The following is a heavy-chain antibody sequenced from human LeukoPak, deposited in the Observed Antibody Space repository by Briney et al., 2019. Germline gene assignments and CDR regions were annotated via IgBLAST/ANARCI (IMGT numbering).Heavy chain of an antibody. CDR2: IFYSGST. CDR1: GGSISGYY. V-gene: IGHV4-59*01. D-gene: IGHD1-26*01. CDR3: ARGEWDLLFDY. Sequence: SSETLSLTCTVSGGSISGYYWSWIRQPPGKGLEWIGYIFYSGSTNYNPSLKSRVTISVDTSKNQFSLKLSSVTAADTAVYYCARGEWDLLFDYWGQGALVTVSS. J-gene: IGHJ4*02.